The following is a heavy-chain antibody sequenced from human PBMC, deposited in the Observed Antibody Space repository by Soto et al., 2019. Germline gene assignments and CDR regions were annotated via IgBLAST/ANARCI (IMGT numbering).Heavy chain of an antibody. J-gene: IGHJ6*03. CDR3: ARHLLAARPPYYFYMDV. V-gene: IGHV5-51*01. Sequence: GESLKISCKGSGYSFTTYWIGWVRQMPGKGLEWMGIIYPGDSDTRYSPSFQGQVTISADKSINTAYLQWSSLKASDTAMYYCARHLLAARPPYYFYMDVWGKGTTVTVSS. D-gene: IGHD6-6*01. CDR2: IYPGDSDT. CDR1: GYSFTTYW.